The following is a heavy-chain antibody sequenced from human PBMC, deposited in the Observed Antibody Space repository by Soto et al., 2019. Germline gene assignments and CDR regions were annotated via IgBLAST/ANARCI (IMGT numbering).Heavy chain of an antibody. Sequence: EVQLVESGGGLVQPGGSLRLSCAASGFTFNNFWMYWVRQTPEKGLLWVSGINSDVTTTIYADSVKGRFTISRDNAKNTLYLQINSLTVEDTAINYRVRDILWGQGTLVTVSS. V-gene: IGHV3-74*01. CDR2: INSDVTTT. J-gene: IGHJ4*02. CDR3: VRDIL. CDR1: GFTFNNFW.